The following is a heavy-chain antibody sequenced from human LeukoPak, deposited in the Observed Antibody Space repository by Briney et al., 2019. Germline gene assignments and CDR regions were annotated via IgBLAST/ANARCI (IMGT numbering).Heavy chain of an antibody. D-gene: IGHD3-3*01. V-gene: IGHV2-5*01. Sequence: SGPTLVKPTQTLTLTCTFSGFSLSTSGVGVGWIRQPPGKALEWLALIYWNDDKRYSPSLKSRLTITKDTSKNQVVLTMTNMDPVDTATYYCAHTDYDFWSGYYTSNYFDYWGQGTLVTVSS. CDR1: GFSLSTSGVG. CDR3: AHTDYDFWSGYYTSNYFDY. J-gene: IGHJ4*02. CDR2: IYWNDDK.